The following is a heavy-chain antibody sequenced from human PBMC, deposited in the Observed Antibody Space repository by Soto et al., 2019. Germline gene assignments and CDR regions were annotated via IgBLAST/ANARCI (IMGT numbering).Heavy chain of an antibody. D-gene: IGHD6-19*01. CDR3: AKDRRGIAVAGSSSDY. J-gene: IGHJ4*02. CDR2: ISGSGGST. Sequence: GGSLRLSCAASGFTFSSYAMSWVRQAPGKGLEWVSAISGSGGSTYYADSVKGRFTISRDNSKNTLYLQMNSLGAEDTAVYYCAKDRRGIAVAGSSSDYWGQGTLVTVSS. V-gene: IGHV3-23*01. CDR1: GFTFSSYA.